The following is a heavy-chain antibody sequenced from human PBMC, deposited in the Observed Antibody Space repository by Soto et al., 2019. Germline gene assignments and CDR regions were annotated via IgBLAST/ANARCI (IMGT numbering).Heavy chain of an antibody. V-gene: IGHV1-18*01. CDR1: GYIFTSYG. CDR2: ISVYNGNT. CDR3: VRGPRRSVQQQQVAHWFDP. D-gene: IGHD6-13*01. J-gene: IGHJ5*02. Sequence: QVQLVQSGAEVKKPGASVKVSCKASGYIFTSYGISWVRQAPGQGLEWLGWISVYNGNTNCAQNLQGRVTMTTDTSTSTAYMELRSLRSDDTAIYYCVRGPRRSVQQQQVAHWFDPWGQGTLVTVSS.